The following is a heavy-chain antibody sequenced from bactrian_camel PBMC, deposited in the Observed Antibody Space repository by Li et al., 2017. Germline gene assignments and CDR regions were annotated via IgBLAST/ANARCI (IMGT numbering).Heavy chain of an antibody. Sequence: HVQLVESGGGSVQAGESLKLSCVASRYTDSSFCLGWFRQAPGKEREGVAAMYAGTGRAYYLDSVKGRFTISKDNSLNTLDLQMDNLRPEDTATYYCSSAGRTLWSCWAYHQIPYNYWGQGTQVTVS. J-gene: IGHJ4*01. V-gene: IGHV3S1*01. CDR2: MYAGTGRA. D-gene: IGHD1*01. CDR3: SSAGRTLWSCWAYHQIPYNY. CDR1: RYTDSSFC.